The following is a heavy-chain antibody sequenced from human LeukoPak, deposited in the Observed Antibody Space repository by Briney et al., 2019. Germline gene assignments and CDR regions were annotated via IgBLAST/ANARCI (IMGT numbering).Heavy chain of an antibody. J-gene: IGHJ4*02. CDR1: GYTFTNYG. Sequence: ASVKVSFKASGYTFTNYGVTWVRQAPGQGLEWMGWISAYNGNTNYAQKFQGRVTMTTDTSTTTAYMEQRSLRSDDTAMYYCAREWYYYTSGSYSHCDYWGQGTLVTVSS. D-gene: IGHD3-10*01. CDR2: ISAYNGNT. V-gene: IGHV1-18*01. CDR3: AREWYYYTSGSYSHCDY.